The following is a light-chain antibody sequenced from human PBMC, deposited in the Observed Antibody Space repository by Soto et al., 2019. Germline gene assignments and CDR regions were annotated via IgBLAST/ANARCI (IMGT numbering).Light chain of an antibody. Sequence: DIVMTQTPLSLPVTPGEPASISCRSSQSLLDSEDGDTYLDWYLQRPGQSPQLLIYTLSYRASGGPYRFSGSGSCTAFRLRISSVEAEDVGVYYCMHRMEVPFHFGPGTQVDIK. CDR1: QSLLDSEDGDTY. CDR2: TLS. J-gene: IGKJ3*01. CDR3: MHRMEVPFH. V-gene: IGKV2-40*01.